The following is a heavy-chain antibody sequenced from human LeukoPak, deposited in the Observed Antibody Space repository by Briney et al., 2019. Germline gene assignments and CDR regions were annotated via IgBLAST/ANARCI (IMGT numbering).Heavy chain of an antibody. J-gene: IGHJ4*02. Sequence: GGSLRLSCAASGFTFDDYGMSWVRQAPGKGLEWVSFIYSAGSTHYADSVKGRFTISRDNARNSLYLQMDNLRAEDTGVYYCARDFYDGFALDYWGQGTLVTVSS. D-gene: IGHD2/OR15-2a*01. CDR1: GFTFDDYG. CDR2: IYSAGST. V-gene: IGHV3-20*04. CDR3: ARDFYDGFALDY.